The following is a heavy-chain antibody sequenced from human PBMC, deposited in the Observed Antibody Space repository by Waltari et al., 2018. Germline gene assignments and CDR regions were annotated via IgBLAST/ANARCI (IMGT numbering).Heavy chain of an antibody. CDR1: GGSISSYY. CDR3: ARRYGGNGVDAFDI. D-gene: IGHD4-17*01. J-gene: IGHJ3*02. CDR2: IYYSGST. V-gene: IGHV4-59*01. Sequence: QVQLQESGPGLVKPSETLSLTCTVPGGSISSYYLSWIRQPPGKGLEWIGYIYYSGSTNYNPSLKSRVTISVDTSKNQFSLKLSSVTAADTAVYYCARRYGGNGVDAFDIWGQGTMVTVSS.